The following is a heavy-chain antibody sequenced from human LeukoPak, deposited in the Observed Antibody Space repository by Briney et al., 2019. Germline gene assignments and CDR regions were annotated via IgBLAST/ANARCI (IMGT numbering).Heavy chain of an antibody. V-gene: IGHV3-13*01. J-gene: IGHJ2*01. CDR2: IGTAGDT. CDR3: ARVGGWLGYFDL. D-gene: IGHD6-19*01. CDR1: GFTFSSYD. Sequence: PGGSLRLSCAASGFTFSSYDMHWVRQATGKGLEWVSAIGTAGDTYYPGSVKGRFTISRENAKNSLYLQMNSLRAGDTAVYYCARVGGWLGYFDLWGRGTLVTVSS.